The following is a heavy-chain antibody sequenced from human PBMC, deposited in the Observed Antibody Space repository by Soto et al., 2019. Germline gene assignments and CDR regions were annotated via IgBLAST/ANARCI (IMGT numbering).Heavy chain of an antibody. V-gene: IGHV3-23*01. J-gene: IGHJ4*02. CDR1: GFTFSSFG. D-gene: IGHD2-2*03. CDR3: AKVGIGSFSHKQHFEH. CDR2: ISGTGDSS. Sequence: EVQLLDSGGDVAQPGGSLRLSCTASGFTFSSFGMAWVRQAPGKGLEWVSAISGTGDSSYYADSVKGRFTISRDNPKNTLYLQMDSLRAEDTGVYFCAKVGIGSFSHKQHFEHWGQGTQVTVSS.